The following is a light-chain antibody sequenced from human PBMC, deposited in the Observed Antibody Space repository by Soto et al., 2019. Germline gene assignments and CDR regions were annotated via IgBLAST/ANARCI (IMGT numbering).Light chain of an antibody. V-gene: IGLV2-8*01. CDR1: STDVGGYNY. CDR3: SSYGGMYNYG. Sequence: QSALTQPPSAAGSPGQSVTISCTGTSTDVGGYNYVSWYQQYPGKAPKLMIYEVSKRPSGVPDRFSGSKSGNTASLTVSGLQAEDEADDYCSSYGGMYNYGFGTGTKVTVL. J-gene: IGLJ1*01. CDR2: EVS.